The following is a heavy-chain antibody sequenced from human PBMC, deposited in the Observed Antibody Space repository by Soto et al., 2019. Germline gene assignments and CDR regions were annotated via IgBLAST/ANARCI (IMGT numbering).Heavy chain of an antibody. D-gene: IGHD2-15*01. Sequence: SETLSLTWVVSGASIRNYYWSWMRQPPGKALEYIGYIYDSGTTSYNPSLKSRVIISGDMSKNQFSLKLSSVTAADTAVYYCARAPALFYFDYWGQGTLVTVSS. V-gene: IGHV4-59*01. J-gene: IGHJ4*02. CDR3: ARAPALFYFDY. CDR1: GASIRNYY. CDR2: IYDSGTT.